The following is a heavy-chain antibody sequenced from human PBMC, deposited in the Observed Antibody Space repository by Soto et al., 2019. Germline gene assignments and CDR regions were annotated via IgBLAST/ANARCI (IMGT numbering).Heavy chain of an antibody. V-gene: IGHV1-2*02. CDR1: GYTFTGYY. CDR3: ASVQPGIAAAGT. Sequence: ASVKVSCKASGYTFTGYYIHWVRQAPGRGLEWMGWSNPNSGATNVAQNFQGRVTLTRGTSMSTAYMELSRLRSDDTAVYYCASVQPGIAAAGTWGQGTLVTVSS. J-gene: IGHJ5*02. CDR2: SNPNSGAT. D-gene: IGHD6-13*01.